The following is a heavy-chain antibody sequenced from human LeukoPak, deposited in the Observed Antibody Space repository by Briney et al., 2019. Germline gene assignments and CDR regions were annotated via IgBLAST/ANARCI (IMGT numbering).Heavy chain of an antibody. Sequence: ASVKVSCKVSGYTLTELSMHWVRQAPGKGLEWMGGFDPEDGETIYAQKLQGRVTMTTDTSTSTAYMELRSLRSDDTAVYYCARDRAIAAAGTPFDYWGQGTLVTVSS. V-gene: IGHV1-24*01. J-gene: IGHJ4*02. CDR1: GYTLTELS. CDR3: ARDRAIAAAGTPFDY. CDR2: FDPEDGET. D-gene: IGHD6-13*01.